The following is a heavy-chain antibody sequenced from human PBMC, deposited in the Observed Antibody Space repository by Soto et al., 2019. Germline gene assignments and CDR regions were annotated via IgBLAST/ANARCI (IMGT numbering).Heavy chain of an antibody. V-gene: IGHV1-18*01. Sequence: ASVKVSCKASGYTFTNFGTSWVRQAPGQGLEWMGWISAYNGNTNYAQNFQGRVTMTTDTSTSTAYMELRSLRSEDTAVYYCARDRGYSAYGDYWGQGTLVTVSS. CDR2: ISAYNGNT. CDR3: ARDRGYSAYGDY. J-gene: IGHJ4*02. CDR1: GYTFTNFG. D-gene: IGHD5-12*01.